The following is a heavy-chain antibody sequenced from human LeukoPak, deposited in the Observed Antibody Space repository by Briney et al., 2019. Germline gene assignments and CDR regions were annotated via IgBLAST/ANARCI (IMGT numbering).Heavy chain of an antibody. D-gene: IGHD6-13*01. J-gene: IGHJ4*02. CDR2: ISSSGSTI. CDR1: GFTFISYE. V-gene: IGHV3-48*03. CDR3: ARAAIAAAGSIEY. Sequence: PGGSLRLSCAASGFTFISYEMNWVRQAPGKGLEWVSYISSSGSTIYYADSVKGRFTISRDNAKNSLYLQMNSLRAGDTAVYYCARAAIAAAGSIEYWGQGILDTVSS.